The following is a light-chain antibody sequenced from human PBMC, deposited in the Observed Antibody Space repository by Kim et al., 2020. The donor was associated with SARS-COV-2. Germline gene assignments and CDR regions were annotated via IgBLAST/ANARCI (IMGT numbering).Light chain of an antibody. Sequence: SVSPGQTASFTCSGDRLGNKYVCWYQQKPGQSPVVVMYQDERRPSGIPERFSGSNSGNTATLTISGTQAMDEADYYCQVWDSTTTVFGGGTQLTVL. CDR1: RLGNKY. J-gene: IGLJ2*01. V-gene: IGLV3-1*01. CDR2: QDE. CDR3: QVWDSTTTV.